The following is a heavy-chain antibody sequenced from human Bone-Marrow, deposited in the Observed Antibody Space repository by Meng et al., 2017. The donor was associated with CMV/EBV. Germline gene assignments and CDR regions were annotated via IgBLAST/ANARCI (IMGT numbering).Heavy chain of an antibody. CDR3: ARAENYDFWSGLGAFDI. CDR2: ISSSSSYI. V-gene: IGHV3-21*04. D-gene: IGHD3-3*01. Sequence: GESLKISCAASGFTFSSYSMNWVRQAPGKGLEWVSSISSSSSYIYYADSVKGRFTISRDNAKNSLYLQMNSLRAEDTAVYYCARAENYDFWSGLGAFDIWGQGTMVTVSS. CDR1: GFTFSSYS. J-gene: IGHJ3*02.